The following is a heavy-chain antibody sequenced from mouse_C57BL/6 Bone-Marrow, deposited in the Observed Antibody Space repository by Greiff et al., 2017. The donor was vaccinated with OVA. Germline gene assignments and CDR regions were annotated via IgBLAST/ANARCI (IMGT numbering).Heavy chain of an antibody. D-gene: IGHD1-3*01. CDR1: GYTFTSYN. V-gene: IGHV1-12*01. J-gene: IGHJ3*01. Sequence: LQQSGAELVRPGASVKMSCKASGYTFTSYNMHWVKQTPIQGLEWIGAIYPGNGDTSYNQKFKGKATLTVDTSSSSAYMQISSLSSENSSVYFCAIEWIIPFAYWGQRALVTVSA. CDR3: AIEWIIPFAY. CDR2: IYPGNGDT.